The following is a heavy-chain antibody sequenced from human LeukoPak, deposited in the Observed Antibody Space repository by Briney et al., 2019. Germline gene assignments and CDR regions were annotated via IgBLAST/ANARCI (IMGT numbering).Heavy chain of an antibody. CDR1: GYTFTSDD. Sequence: GSVKVSCKASGYTFTSDDINWVRQATGQGLEWMGWMNPNSGNTGYAQKFQGRVTMTRNTSISTAYMELSSLRSEDTAVYYCARGRIAVAGRRWFDPWGQGTLVTVSS. CDR2: MNPNSGNT. D-gene: IGHD6-19*01. J-gene: IGHJ5*02. V-gene: IGHV1-8*01. CDR3: ARGRIAVAGRRWFDP.